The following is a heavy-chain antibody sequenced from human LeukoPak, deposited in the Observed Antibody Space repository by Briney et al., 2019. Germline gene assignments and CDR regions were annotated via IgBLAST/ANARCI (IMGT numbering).Heavy chain of an antibody. D-gene: IGHD2-2*01. J-gene: IGHJ6*02. CDR2: MNPNSGNT. Sequence: ASVTVSCKASGYTFTSYDINWVRQATGQGLEWMGWMNPNSGNTGYAQKFQGRVTMTRNTSISTAYMELSSLRSEDTAVYYCARAYFYCSSTSCYAPYGMDVWGQGTTVTVSS. V-gene: IGHV1-8*01. CDR1: GYTFTSYD. CDR3: ARAYFYCSSTSCYAPYGMDV.